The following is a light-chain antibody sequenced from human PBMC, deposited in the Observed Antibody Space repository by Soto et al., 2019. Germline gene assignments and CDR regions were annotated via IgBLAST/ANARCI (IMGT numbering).Light chain of an antibody. CDR3: QQYYSYPWT. Sequence: GERFPITCRASQSISDWLAWYQQKPGKATKLLIYAASTLQSGVPSRFSGRGSGTDFTLPTRCLQSADFATYYCQQYYSYPWTFGQGTKVDI. J-gene: IGKJ1*01. CDR2: AAS. CDR1: QSISDW. V-gene: IGKV1-8*01.